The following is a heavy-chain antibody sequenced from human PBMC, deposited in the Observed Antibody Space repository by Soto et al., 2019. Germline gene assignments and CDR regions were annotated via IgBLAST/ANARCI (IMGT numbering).Heavy chain of an antibody. Sequence: PSETLSLTCTVSGGSVSSGSYYWSWIRQPPGKGLEWIGYIYYSGSTNYNPSLKSRVTISVDTSKNQFSLKLSSVTAADTAVYYCARENVVSFGSPLYGMDVWGQGTTVTVSS. J-gene: IGHJ6*02. CDR3: ARENVVSFGSPLYGMDV. V-gene: IGHV4-61*01. CDR1: GGSVSSGSYY. CDR2: IYYSGST. D-gene: IGHD1-26*01.